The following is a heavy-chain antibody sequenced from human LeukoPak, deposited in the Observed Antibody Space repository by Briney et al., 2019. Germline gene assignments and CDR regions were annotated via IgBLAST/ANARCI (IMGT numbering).Heavy chain of an antibody. CDR2: ISSSSTI. V-gene: IGHV3-48*01. CDR3: GRDSTYYYDSSGSYYYYYMDV. Sequence: GGSLRLSCAASGFTLSSHTMNWVRQAPGKGLEWVSYISSSSTIYYADSVKGRFTISRDNAKNSLYLQMNSLRAEDTAVYYCGRDSTYYYDSSGSYYYYYMDVWGKGTTVTVSS. J-gene: IGHJ6*03. CDR1: GFTLSSHT. D-gene: IGHD3-22*01.